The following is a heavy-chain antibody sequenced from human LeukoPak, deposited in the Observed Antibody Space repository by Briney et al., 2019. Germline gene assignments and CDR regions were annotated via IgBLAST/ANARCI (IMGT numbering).Heavy chain of an antibody. J-gene: IGHJ4*02. D-gene: IGHD2-21*02. CDR1: GFTFSSYA. V-gene: IGHV3-30*04. CDR3: ARDAIVVVTAIRFDY. Sequence: GGSLRLSCAASGFTFSSYAMHWVRQAPGHGLEWVAVISYDGSNKYYADSVKGRFTISRDNSKNTLYLQMNSLRAEDTAVYYCARDAIVVVTAIRFDYWGRGTLVTVSS. CDR2: ISYDGSNK.